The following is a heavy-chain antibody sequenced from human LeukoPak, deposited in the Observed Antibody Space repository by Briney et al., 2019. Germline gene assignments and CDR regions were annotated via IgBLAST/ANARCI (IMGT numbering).Heavy chain of an antibody. D-gene: IGHD3-22*01. CDR3: ARQVITMIVVVVHKGRFDP. CDR2: INHSGST. J-gene: IGHJ5*02. CDR1: GGSISSYY. V-gene: IGHV4-34*01. Sequence: SETLSLTCTVSGGSISSYYWSWIRQPPGKGLEWIGEINHSGSTNYNPSLKSRVTISVDTSKNQFSLKLSSVTAADTAVYYCARQVITMIVVVVHKGRFDPWGQGTLVTVSS.